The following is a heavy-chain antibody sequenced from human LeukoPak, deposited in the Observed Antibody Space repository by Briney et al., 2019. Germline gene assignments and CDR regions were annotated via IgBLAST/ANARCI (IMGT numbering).Heavy chain of an antibody. J-gene: IGHJ6*02. CDR2: ISYDGSNK. Sequence: GGSLRLSCAASGFTFSSYAMHWVRQAPGKGLEWVAVISYDGSNKYYADSVKGRFTISRDNSKNTLYLQMNSLRGEDTAVYYCAREHYYYYGMDVWGQGTTVTVSS. CDR3: AREHYYYYGMDV. V-gene: IGHV3-30*04. CDR1: GFTFSSYA.